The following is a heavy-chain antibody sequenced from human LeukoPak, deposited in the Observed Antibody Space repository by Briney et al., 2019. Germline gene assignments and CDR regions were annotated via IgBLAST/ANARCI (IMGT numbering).Heavy chain of an antibody. D-gene: IGHD6-19*01. J-gene: IGHJ4*02. CDR3: ARDRLN. CDR1: GYSISSGYY. Sequence: SETLSLTCAVSGYSISSGYYWGWIRQPPGKGLEWIGSIYHSGSTYYNPSLKSRATISVDTSKNQFSLKLSSVTAADTAVYYCARDRLNWGQGTLVTVSS. CDR2: IYHSGST. V-gene: IGHV4-38-2*02.